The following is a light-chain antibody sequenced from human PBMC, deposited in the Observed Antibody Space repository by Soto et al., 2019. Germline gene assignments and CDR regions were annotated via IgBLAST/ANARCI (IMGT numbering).Light chain of an antibody. Sequence: SALTQPPSASGSPGQSVTISCTGTISDVGGYNYVSWYQQHPGKAPKLMIYEVSERPSGVPDRFSGSKSGNTASLTVSGLQPEDEADYYCGSYAGFNNYVAFGGGPKLTVL. CDR1: ISDVGGYNY. J-gene: IGLJ2*01. V-gene: IGLV2-8*01. CDR3: GSYAGFNNYVA. CDR2: EVS.